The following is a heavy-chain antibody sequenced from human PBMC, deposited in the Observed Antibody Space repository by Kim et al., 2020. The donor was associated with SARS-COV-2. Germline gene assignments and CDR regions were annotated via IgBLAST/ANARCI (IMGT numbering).Heavy chain of an antibody. D-gene: IGHD6-6*01. CDR3: ARDETLSSRWSPLHEWY. J-gene: IGHJ2*01. V-gene: IGHV3-30*03. CDR1: GFSFSDYG. Sequence: GGSLRLSCAASGFSFSDYGMHWVRQAPGKGLEWVGVVLYDERSKYYADSVKGRFTLSRDNSKNTLFLQMNSLRVEDTAIYYCARDETLSSRWSPLHEWY. CDR2: VLYDERSK.